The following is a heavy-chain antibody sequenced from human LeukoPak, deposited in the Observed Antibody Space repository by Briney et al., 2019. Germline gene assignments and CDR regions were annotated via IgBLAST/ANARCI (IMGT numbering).Heavy chain of an antibody. V-gene: IGHV1-69*13. CDR3: ARGQRVIITMVRGVKKPPDY. CDR2: IIPIFGTA. J-gene: IGHJ4*02. CDR1: GGTFSSYA. Sequence: GASVKVSCKASGGTFSSYAISWVRQAPGQGLEWMGGIIPIFGTANYAQKFQGRVTITADESTSTAYMELSSLRSEDTAVYYCARGQRVIITMVRGVKKPPDYWGQGTLVTVSS. D-gene: IGHD3-10*01.